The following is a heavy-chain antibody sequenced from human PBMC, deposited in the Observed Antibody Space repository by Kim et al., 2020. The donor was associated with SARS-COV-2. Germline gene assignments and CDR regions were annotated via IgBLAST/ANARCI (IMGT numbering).Heavy chain of an antibody. CDR3: AVEGVDSAAFDI. D-gene: IGHD1-1*01. Sequence: NYAQKFQERVTITRDMSTSTAYMELSSLRSEDTAVYYCAVEGVDSAAFDIWGQGTMVTVSS. J-gene: IGHJ3*02. V-gene: IGHV1-58*01.